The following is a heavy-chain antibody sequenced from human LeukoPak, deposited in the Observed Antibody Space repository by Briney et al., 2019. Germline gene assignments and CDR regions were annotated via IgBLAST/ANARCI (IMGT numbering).Heavy chain of an antibody. CDR2: ISSRSTT. CDR1: GFTFSNFA. Sequence: GGSLRLSCVGSGFTFSNFAMNWVRQAPGKGLEWLSYISSRSTTHYADSVRGRFTISRDDAKKSVFLEMNSLRAEDTAVYYCARDPHSGPYSEYFDSWGQGTLVTGSS. V-gene: IGHV3-48*01. J-gene: IGHJ4*02. CDR3: ARDPHSGPYSEYFDS. D-gene: IGHD1-26*01.